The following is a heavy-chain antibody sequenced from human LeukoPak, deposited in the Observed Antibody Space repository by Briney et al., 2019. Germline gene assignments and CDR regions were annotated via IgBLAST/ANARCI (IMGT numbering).Heavy chain of an antibody. CDR1: GYSISSGYY. V-gene: IGHV4-38-2*02. J-gene: IGHJ5*02. D-gene: IGHD3-10*01. CDR3: ARDSGTTGEVKFDP. CDR2: IYHSGST. Sequence: SETLSLTCTVSGYSISSGYYWGWIRQPPGKGLEWIGSIYHSGSTYYNPSLKSRVTISVDTSKDQFSLKLSSVTAADTAVYYCARDSGTTGEVKFDPWGQGTLVTVSS.